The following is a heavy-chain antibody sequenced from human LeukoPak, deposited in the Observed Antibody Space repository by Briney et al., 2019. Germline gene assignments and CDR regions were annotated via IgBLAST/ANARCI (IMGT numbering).Heavy chain of an antibody. CDR3: ANLGSDVVVVTAISFNAFDI. D-gene: IGHD2-21*02. CDR1: GFTFSSYA. Sequence: GGSLRLSCAAFGFTFSSYAMSWVRQAPGKGLEWVSAISGSGGSTYYADSVKGRFTISRDNSKNTLYLQMNSLRAEDTAVYYCANLGSDVVVVTAISFNAFDIWGQGTMVTVSS. J-gene: IGHJ3*02. V-gene: IGHV3-23*01. CDR2: ISGSGGST.